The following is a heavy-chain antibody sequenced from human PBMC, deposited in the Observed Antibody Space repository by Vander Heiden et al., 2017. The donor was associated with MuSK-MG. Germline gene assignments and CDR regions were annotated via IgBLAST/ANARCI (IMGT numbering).Heavy chain of an antibody. CDR1: GFIFRSYA. CDR2: ISGNRGTT. V-gene: IGHV3-23*01. D-gene: IGHD3-3*01. J-gene: IGHJ4*02. CDR3: AKGIGNDEPVSIFGVVSDY. Sequence: EVQLLEVGGSLVQPGGSLRITFESSGFIFRSYALNWGRQAPGKGLEWVSSISGNRGTTYYADSVRGRVTISRDNSKNTLYLQMNSLRAEDTGIYYCAKGIGNDEPVSIFGVVSDYWGQGNLVTVSS.